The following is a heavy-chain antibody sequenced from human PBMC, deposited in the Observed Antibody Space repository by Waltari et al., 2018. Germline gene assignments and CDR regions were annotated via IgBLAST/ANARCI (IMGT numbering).Heavy chain of an antibody. J-gene: IGHJ3*02. D-gene: IGHD1-26*01. Sequence: QVQLVQSGAEVKKPGASVKVSCKASGYTFTSYDINWVRQATGQGLEWMGWMNPNSGNTGYAQKFQGRVTITTDESTSTAYMELSSLRSEDTAVYYCARKRSVGAIADAFDIWGQGTMVTVSS. CDR3: ARKRSVGAIADAFDI. CDR2: MNPNSGNT. V-gene: IGHV1-8*03. CDR1: GYTFTSYD.